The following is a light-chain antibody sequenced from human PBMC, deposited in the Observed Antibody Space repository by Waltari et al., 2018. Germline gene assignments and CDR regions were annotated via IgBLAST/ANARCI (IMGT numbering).Light chain of an antibody. CDR2: QDL. Sequence: SSELTQPPSVSVSPGQTASITCSGDILGSKYASWYQHKPGQSPLLVLYQDLNRPSGIPERFSGSKSGNTAPLTRSGTQAMDDADYYCQALGSNRWVFGGGTKLTVL. CDR1: ILGSKY. J-gene: IGLJ3*02. V-gene: IGLV3-1*01. CDR3: QALGSNRWV.